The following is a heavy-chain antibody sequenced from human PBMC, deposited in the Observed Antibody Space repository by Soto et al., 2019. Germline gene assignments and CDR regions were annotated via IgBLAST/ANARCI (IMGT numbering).Heavy chain of an antibody. CDR1: GFTFTNFA. CDR3: AKRIDGYNVGLFDY. D-gene: IGHD5-12*01. Sequence: PGGSLRLSCVASGFTFTNFAMSWFRQAPGKGLEWVSTISGSGGSTIYANSVKGRFTISRDNSKNTLSLQMNSLRAEDTAIYYCAKRIDGYNVGLFDYWGQGTLVTVSS. CDR2: ISGSGGST. J-gene: IGHJ4*02. V-gene: IGHV3-23*01.